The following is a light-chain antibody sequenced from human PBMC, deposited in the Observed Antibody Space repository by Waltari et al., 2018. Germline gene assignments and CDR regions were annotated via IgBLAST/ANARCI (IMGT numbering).Light chain of an antibody. J-gene: IGLJ1*01. CDR1: SSDVGGFSY. Sequence: QSALTQPSSVSGSPGQSSTLTCPVTSSDVGGFSYFSWFQQHPGKAPKLMISDVSKRPSGVSNRFSGSKSGNTASLTISGLQAEDEADYYCSSYRSSSTSIVFGTGTKVTVL. CDR3: SSYRSSSTSIV. CDR2: DVS. V-gene: IGLV2-14*01.